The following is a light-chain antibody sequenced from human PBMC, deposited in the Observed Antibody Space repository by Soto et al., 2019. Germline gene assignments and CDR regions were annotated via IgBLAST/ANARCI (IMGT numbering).Light chain of an antibody. Sequence: EIVMTQYLLTLSQETGERVTXSCRASESVSTNLAWYQQKSGHAPRLLIYGASTRATGIPARFSASGSGTEFTLTISSLQPEDLAPYYCQQTYITLPAFGVGTKVDIK. CDR1: ESVSTN. V-gene: IGKV3-15*01. J-gene: IGKJ4*01. CDR2: GAS. CDR3: QQTYITLPA.